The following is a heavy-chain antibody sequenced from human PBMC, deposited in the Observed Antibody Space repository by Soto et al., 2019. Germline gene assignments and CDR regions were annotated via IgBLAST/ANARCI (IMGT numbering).Heavy chain of an antibody. CDR2: IIPIFGTA. V-gene: IGHV1-69*01. J-gene: IGHJ6*02. Sequence: QVQLVKSGAGVKKPGSSVKVSCKASGATFGSYAISWGRQAPGQGLEWMGGIIPIFGTANYAQKFQGRVTITADESTSTAYMELSSLRSEDTAVYYCARDGRDYKGWDGMDVWGQGTTVTVSS. CDR3: ARDGRDYKGWDGMDV. D-gene: IGHD4-4*01. CDR1: GATFGSYA.